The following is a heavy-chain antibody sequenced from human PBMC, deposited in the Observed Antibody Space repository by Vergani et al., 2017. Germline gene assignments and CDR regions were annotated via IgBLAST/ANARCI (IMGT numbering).Heavy chain of an antibody. Sequence: EVQLVESGGGLVQPGGSLRLSCAASGFTFSSYAMHWVRQAPGKGLEYVSAISSNGGSTDYANSVKGRFTISRDNSKNTLSLQMGSLGAEDMAVYYCARGGTWGSSSLVHDWLDPWGEGTTVTVSA. CDR3: ARGGTWGSSSLVHDWLDP. D-gene: IGHD6-13*01. V-gene: IGHV3-64*01. CDR1: GFTFSSYA. CDR2: ISSNGGST. J-gene: IGHJ6*04.